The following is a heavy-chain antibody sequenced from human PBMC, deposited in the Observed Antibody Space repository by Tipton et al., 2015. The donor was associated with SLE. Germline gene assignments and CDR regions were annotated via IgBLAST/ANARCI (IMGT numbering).Heavy chain of an antibody. Sequence: QLVQSGGGVVQPGGSLRLSCAASGITFSDYGMHWVRQAPGKGLEWVAFIRYDGMHIYYADSVKGRFTISRDNSKNTLYMQMNGLRVEDTAVYYCVKDLEGRNWNYNTFDIWGQGTMVTVSS. V-gene: IGHV3-30*02. CDR3: VKDLEGRNWNYNTFDI. CDR1: GITFSDYG. D-gene: IGHD1-7*01. CDR2: IRYDGMHI. J-gene: IGHJ3*02.